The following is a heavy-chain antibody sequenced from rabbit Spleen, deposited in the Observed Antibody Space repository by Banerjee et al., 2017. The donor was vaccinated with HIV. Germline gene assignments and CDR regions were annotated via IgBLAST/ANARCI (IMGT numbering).Heavy chain of an antibody. D-gene: IGHD4-1*01. V-gene: IGHV1S45*01. CDR3: ARDLTGVIGWNFGW. J-gene: IGHJ6*01. Sequence: QEQLVESGGGLVKPGAALTLTCKASGLDFSSSYWICWVRQAPGKGLEWIACIDVVRSGNTYYTTWAKGRFTISKTSSTTVTLQMTSLTAADTATYFCARDLTGVIGWNFGWWGPGTLVTVS. CDR1: GLDFSSSYW. CDR2: IDVVRSGNT.